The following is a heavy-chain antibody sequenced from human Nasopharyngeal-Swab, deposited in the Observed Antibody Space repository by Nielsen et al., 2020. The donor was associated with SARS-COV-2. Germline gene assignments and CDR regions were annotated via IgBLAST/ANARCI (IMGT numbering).Heavy chain of an antibody. J-gene: IGHJ6*02. Sequence: SLNISCASSGFTFSSYSMNWVRPAPGKGLEWVSYISSSSSTIYYADSAKGRFTICRDNAKNSLYLQMNSLTDEDTAVYYCARGPNSSSWSDYYYYGMDVWGQGTTVTVSS. V-gene: IGHV3-48*02. CDR3: ARGPNSSSWSDYYYYGMDV. D-gene: IGHD6-13*01. CDR2: ISSSSSTI. CDR1: GFTFSSYS.